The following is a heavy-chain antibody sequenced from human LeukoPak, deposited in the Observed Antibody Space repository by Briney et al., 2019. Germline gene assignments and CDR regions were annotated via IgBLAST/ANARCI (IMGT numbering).Heavy chain of an antibody. CDR3: ATWAFYHSLDV. J-gene: IGHJ6*02. CDR2: INKDGSAT. CDR1: GFTFDAYA. D-gene: IGHD1-26*01. Sequence: GGSLRLSCEASGFTFDAYAMHWVRQAPGKGLEWVSLINKDGSATYYADSVKGRFTIFRDNSENSLYLQMNSLRSEDTALYYCATWAFYHSLDVWGQGTTVTVSS. V-gene: IGHV3-43*02.